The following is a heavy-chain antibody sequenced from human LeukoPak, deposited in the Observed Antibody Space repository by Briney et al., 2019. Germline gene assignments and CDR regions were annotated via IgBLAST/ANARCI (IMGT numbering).Heavy chain of an antibody. J-gene: IGHJ4*02. V-gene: IGHV3-21*01. CDR3: ARDQGYYDILTGYQPYYFDY. CDR1: VFTFSSYS. CDR2: ICIKRSYI. Sequence: GGSLRLSCVASVFTFSSYSMNWVRQAPGKGLEWVSPICIKRSYIYYADSVKGPFTLSRDKFKKSLYLQMNSLRAEDTAVYYCARDQGYYDILTGYQPYYFDYWGQGTLVTVSS. D-gene: IGHD3-9*01.